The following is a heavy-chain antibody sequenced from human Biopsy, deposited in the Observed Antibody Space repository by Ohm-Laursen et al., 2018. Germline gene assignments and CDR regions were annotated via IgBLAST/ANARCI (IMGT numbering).Heavy chain of an antibody. CDR3: ARCGGYNWNNGWFDP. D-gene: IGHD1/OR15-1a*01. Sequence: GASVKVSCKASGGTFSSSAITWVRQAPGQGLEWMGGIIGIFRTAHYAQKFQGRVTITADEFMSTAYMELSSLRSEDTAVYYCARCGGYNWNNGWFDPWGQGTLVTVSS. J-gene: IGHJ5*02. CDR1: GGTFSSSA. V-gene: IGHV1-69*13. CDR2: IIGIFRTA.